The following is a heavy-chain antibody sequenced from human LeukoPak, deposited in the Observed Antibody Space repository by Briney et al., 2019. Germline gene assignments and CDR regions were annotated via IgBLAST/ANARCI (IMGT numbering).Heavy chain of an antibody. D-gene: IGHD3-10*01. Sequence: KPGGSLRLSCAASGFTFSSYSMNWVRQAPGKGLEWVSYISSASNTIYYADSVKGRFTVSRDNAKNSLYLQMNSLRAEDTAMYYCARDGWFGDYNWFDPWGQETLVTVSS. CDR3: ARDGWFGDYNWFDP. CDR1: GFTFSSYS. V-gene: IGHV3-48*01. J-gene: IGHJ5*02. CDR2: ISSASNTI.